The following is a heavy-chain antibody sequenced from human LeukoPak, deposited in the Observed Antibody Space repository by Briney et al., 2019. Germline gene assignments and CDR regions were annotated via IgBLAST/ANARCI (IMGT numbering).Heavy chain of an antibody. Sequence: SQTLSLTCAVSGGSISSGGYSWSWIRQPPGKGLEWIGYIYHSGSTYYNPSLKSRVTISVDRSKNQFSLKLSSVTAADTAVYYCARDQDWFDPWGQGTLVTVSS. CDR3: ARDQDWFDP. J-gene: IGHJ5*02. V-gene: IGHV4-30-2*01. CDR2: IYHSGST. CDR1: GGSISSGGYS.